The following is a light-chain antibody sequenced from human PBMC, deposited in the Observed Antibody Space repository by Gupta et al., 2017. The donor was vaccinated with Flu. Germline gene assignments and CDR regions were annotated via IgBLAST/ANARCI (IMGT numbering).Light chain of an antibody. J-gene: IGLJ1*01. CDR3: SSYVGSNVFV. V-gene: IGLV2-8*01. CDR1: NSDVGGYNF. Sequence: HYALPQPPSASASPGHTVTITCPGTNSDVGGYNFVSWYQQHPGKAPKLVIYEVTSRPPGGPDRFSGSKSGNTASLTVSGLQAEDEAYYYCSSYVGSNVFVFGTGTKVTVL. CDR2: EVT.